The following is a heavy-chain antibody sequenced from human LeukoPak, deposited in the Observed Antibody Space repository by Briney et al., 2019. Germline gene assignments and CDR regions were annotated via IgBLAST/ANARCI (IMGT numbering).Heavy chain of an antibody. CDR1: GYTFTRYG. CDR2: ISGYNGNT. D-gene: IGHD2-15*01. Sequence: ASVKVSCKASGYTFTRYGIYWVRQAPGQGLKWMGLISGYNGNTKYAQKFQGRFSVTTDTSTSTAYMELRSLRSDDTAVYYCARAEGVVVAAQIDVWGKGTTVIVSS. V-gene: IGHV1-18*01. J-gene: IGHJ6*04. CDR3: ARAEGVVVAAQIDV.